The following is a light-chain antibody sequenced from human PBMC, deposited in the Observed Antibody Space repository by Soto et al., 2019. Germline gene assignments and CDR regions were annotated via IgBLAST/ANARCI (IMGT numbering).Light chain of an antibody. V-gene: IGKV3-20*01. J-gene: IGKJ4*01. CDR2: GAA. CDR1: QTVSSSY. Sequence: DIVLTQSPGTLSSSPGERATLSCRASQTVSSSYLACYQQKAGQAPRLLIYGAAIRATIIPDRFSGSGSCTDFTLPISSMEPADFAVYYYHQHGSSPTTFGGGTKVEI. CDR3: HQHGSSPTT.